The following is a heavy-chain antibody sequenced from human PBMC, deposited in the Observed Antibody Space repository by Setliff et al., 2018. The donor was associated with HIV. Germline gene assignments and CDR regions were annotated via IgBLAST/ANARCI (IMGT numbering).Heavy chain of an antibody. CDR1: GFTFSNYW. Sequence: GGSLRLSCVASGFTFSNYWMSWVRQAPGKGLEWVASILRDGSSKYYADSVMGRFTISRDNSKNALYLQMDSLRVEDAAVYYCAREMIRGVVGSISCDFWGQGTLVTVSS. J-gene: IGHJ4*02. CDR3: AREMIRGVVGSISCDF. V-gene: IGHV3-30*03. CDR2: ILRDGSSK. D-gene: IGHD3-10*01.